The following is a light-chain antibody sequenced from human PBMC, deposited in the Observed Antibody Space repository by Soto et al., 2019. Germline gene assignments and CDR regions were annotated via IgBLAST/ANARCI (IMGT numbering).Light chain of an antibody. CDR3: QSYDSSLSAHVV. CDR1: SSNIGAGYD. CDR2: GNS. V-gene: IGLV1-40*01. J-gene: IGLJ2*01. Sequence: QTVVTQPPSVSGAPGQRVTISCTGSSSNIGAGYDVHWYQQLPGTAPKLLIYGNSNRPSGVPDRFSGSKSGTSASLAITGRQAADEADYYCQSYDSSLSAHVVFGGGTKLTVL.